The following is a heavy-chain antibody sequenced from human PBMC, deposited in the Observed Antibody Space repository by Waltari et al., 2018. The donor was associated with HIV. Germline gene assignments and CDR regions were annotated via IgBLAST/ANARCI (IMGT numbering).Heavy chain of an antibody. V-gene: IGHV3-23*01. CDR1: GVTFRNYG. CDR3: AIQHNPLHNYYYGMDV. J-gene: IGHJ6*02. CDR2: LSGSGGST. D-gene: IGHD1-1*01. Sequence: EVQLLESGGGLVQPGGSLRLSCVASGVTFRNYGMTWVRQAPGKGLEWVSGLSGSGGSTHYADSVKGRFTISRDNSKDTLYLHMNTLRAEDTAVYYCAIQHNPLHNYYYGMDVWGQGTTVTVSS.